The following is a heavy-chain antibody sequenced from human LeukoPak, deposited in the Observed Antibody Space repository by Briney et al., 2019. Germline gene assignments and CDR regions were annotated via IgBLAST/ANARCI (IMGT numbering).Heavy chain of an antibody. CDR1: GFTFSSYA. J-gene: IGHJ3*02. V-gene: IGHV3-23*01. D-gene: IGHD3-22*01. CDR3: AKTRIPYYDSSDVFDI. Sequence: GGSLRLSCAASGFTFSSYAMSWVRQAPGKGLEWVSAISGSGGSTYYADSVKGRFTISRDNSKNTLYLQMNSLRAEDTAVYYCAKTRIPYYDSSDVFDIWGQGTMVTVSS. CDR2: ISGSGGST.